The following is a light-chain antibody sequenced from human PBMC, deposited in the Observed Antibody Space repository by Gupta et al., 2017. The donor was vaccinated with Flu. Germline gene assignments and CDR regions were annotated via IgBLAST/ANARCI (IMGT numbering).Light chain of an antibody. CDR2: AVS. CDR3: QQPNNSPLLT. Sequence: EIVFTQSPPTLSLSPGEGATRSCRASQSVSNNVAWYQQRPGQAPRLLMYAVSKRAIGIPARFSGSGPGTDFTLTISSREPEDFAVYYCQQPNNSPLLTFGGGTKVEIK. J-gene: IGKJ4*01. V-gene: IGKV3-11*01. CDR1: QSVSNN.